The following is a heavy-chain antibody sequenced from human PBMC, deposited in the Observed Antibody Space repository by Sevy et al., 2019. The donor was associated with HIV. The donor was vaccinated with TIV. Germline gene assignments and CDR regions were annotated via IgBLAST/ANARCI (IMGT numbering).Heavy chain of an antibody. D-gene: IGHD3-22*01. J-gene: IGHJ4*02. Sequence: GGSLRLSCAVSGFTFRNAWMNWVRQAPGTGLQWVGLIKSKIDGETTDYVAPVKGRFTISRDDSTNTLYLQMNSLKTEDTGVYYCATAPGYYDSAPFDYWGPGTLVTVSS. CDR1: GFTFRNAW. CDR3: ATAPGYYDSAPFDY. CDR2: IKSKIDGETT. V-gene: IGHV3-15*01.